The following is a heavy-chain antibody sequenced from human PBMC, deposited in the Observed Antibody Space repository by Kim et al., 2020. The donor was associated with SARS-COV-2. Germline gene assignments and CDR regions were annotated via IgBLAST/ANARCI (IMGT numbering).Heavy chain of an antibody. J-gene: IGHJ4*02. CDR1: GFTFSNAW. CDR2: IKSKTDGGTT. D-gene: IGHD3-10*01. Sequence: GGSLRLSCAASGFTFSNAWMSWVRQAPGKGLEWVGRIKSKTDGGTTDYAAPVKGRFTISRDDSKNTLYLQMNSLKTEDTAVYYCTTDRPNIGSGSYYNVLDYWGQGTLVTVSS. CDR3: TTDRPNIGSGSYYNVLDY. V-gene: IGHV3-15*01.